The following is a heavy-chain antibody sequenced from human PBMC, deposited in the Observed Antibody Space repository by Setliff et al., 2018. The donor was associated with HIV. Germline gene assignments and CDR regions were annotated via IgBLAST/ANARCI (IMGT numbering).Heavy chain of an antibody. Sequence: SETLSLTCTVSGGSISSYYWSWIRQPPGKGLEWIGTMFHSGRAYYNPSLKSRLTISVDTSKNQFSLKLSSVTTADTAVYFCERRYVSGYFDAFDFWGPGTTVTVS. D-gene: IGHD3-22*01. V-gene: IGHV4-59*08. J-gene: IGHJ3*01. CDR2: MFHSGRA. CDR1: GGSISSYY. CDR3: ERRYVSGYFDAFDF.